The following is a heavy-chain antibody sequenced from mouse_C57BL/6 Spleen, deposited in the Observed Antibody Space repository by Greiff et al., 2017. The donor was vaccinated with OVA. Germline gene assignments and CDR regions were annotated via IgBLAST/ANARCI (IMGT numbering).Heavy chain of an antibody. J-gene: IGHJ1*03. V-gene: IGHV1-64*01. CDR2: IHPNSGST. CDR3: ASLYDYDGDWYFDV. D-gene: IGHD2-4*01. CDR1: GYTFTSYW. Sequence: VQLQQPGAELVKPGASVKLSCKASGYTFTSYWMHWVKQRPGQGLEWIGMIHPNSGSTNYNEKFKSKATLTVDKSSSTAYMQLSSLTSEDSAVYYCASLYDYDGDWYFDVWGTGTTVTVSS.